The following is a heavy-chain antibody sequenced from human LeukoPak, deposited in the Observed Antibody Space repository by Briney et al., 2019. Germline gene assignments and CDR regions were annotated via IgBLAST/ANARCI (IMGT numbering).Heavy chain of an antibody. J-gene: IGHJ6*03. CDR2: INHSGST. Sequence: AETLSLTCAVYGGSFSGYYWSWIRQPPGKGLEWLGEINHSGSTNYNPSLKSRVTISVDTSKNQFSLKLSSVTAADTAVYYCASITAAPDSYYYYYYMDVWGKGTTVTFSS. CDR1: GGSFSGYY. CDR3: ASITAAPDSYYYYYYMDV. V-gene: IGHV4-34*01. D-gene: IGHD2-2*01.